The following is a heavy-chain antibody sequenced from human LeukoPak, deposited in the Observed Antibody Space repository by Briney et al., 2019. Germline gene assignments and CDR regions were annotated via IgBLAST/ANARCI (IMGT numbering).Heavy chain of an antibody. V-gene: IGHV3-23*01. CDR2: ITRSGDST. CDR1: GFTFNNYA. Sequence: GGSLRLSCAASGFTFNNYAMRWVRQAPGKGLEWVSSITRSGDSTYYADSVKGRFTIFRDNSQNTLYLQMNSLRAEDTAVYYCADSNYWYPVDYWGQGTLVTVSS. D-gene: IGHD4-11*01. J-gene: IGHJ4*02. CDR3: ADSNYWYPVDY.